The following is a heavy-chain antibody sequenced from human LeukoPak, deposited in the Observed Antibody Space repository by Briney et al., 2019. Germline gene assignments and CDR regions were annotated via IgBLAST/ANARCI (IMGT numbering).Heavy chain of an antibody. CDR3: ARETPRRGETRDGYR. CDR2: ISDSGAGI. V-gene: IGHV3-23*01. Sequence: GGSLRLSCAASGFTFTSDAMSWVRQAPGKGLEWVAAISDSGAGIHYADSVKGRFTISRDTSRKTLFLQMNSLGVEDTAVYYCARETPRRGETRDGYRWGQGTVVTVSS. CDR1: GFTFTSDA. J-gene: IGHJ4*02. D-gene: IGHD5-24*01.